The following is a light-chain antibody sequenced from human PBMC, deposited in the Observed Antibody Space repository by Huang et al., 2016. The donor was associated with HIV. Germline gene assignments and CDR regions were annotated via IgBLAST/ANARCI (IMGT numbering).Light chain of an antibody. CDR3: QQYHISYT. CDR1: QDITNS. CDR2: DAS. V-gene: IGKV1-33*01. Sequence: DIQMTQSPSSLSASVGDRVTITCQASQDITNSLNWFRQKPGKAPKLLIYDASKLEPGVPSRFSGSGSGTYFTFTISSLQPEDIATYYCQQYHISYTFGQGTKLEIK. J-gene: IGKJ2*01.